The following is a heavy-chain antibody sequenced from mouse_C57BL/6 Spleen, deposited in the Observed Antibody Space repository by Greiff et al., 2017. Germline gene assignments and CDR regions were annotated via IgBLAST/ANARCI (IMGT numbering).Heavy chain of an antibody. D-gene: IGHD1-1*01. J-gene: IGHJ4*01. CDR2: IDPSDSET. CDR3: ARSGATDAMDY. V-gene: IGHV1-52*01. CDR1: GYTFTSYW. Sequence: QVQLKQPGAELVRPGSSVKLSCKASGYTFTSYWMHWVKQRPIQGLEWIGNIDPSDSETHYNQKFKDKATLTVDKSSSTAYMQLSSLTSEDSAVYYCARSGATDAMDYWGQGTSVTVSS.